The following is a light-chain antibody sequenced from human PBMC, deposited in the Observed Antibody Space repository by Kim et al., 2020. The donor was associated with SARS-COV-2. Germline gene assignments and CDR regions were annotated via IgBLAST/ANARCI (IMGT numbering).Light chain of an antibody. CDR1: QSLLHIDGDSY. J-gene: IGKJ1*01. CDR2: KVS. CDR3: MQTTHWPPWT. Sequence: ASISCRSIQSLLHIDGDSYLSWFQQRPGQSPRRLIYKVSNRDSGVPDRFSGSGSGTDFTLKISRVEAEDVGIYYCMQTTHWPPWTFGQGTKVDIK. V-gene: IGKV2-30*02.